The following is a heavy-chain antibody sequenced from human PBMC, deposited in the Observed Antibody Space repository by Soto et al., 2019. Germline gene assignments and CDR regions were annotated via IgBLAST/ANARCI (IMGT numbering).Heavy chain of an antibody. Sequence: ASVKVSWKASGYTFTSYGITWVRQAPGQGLEWMGWISTYAGNTNYAQKLQGRVTMTKDTSTSTAYMELRNLSSDDTAVYYCARGLRFLEWGTDYWGQGTLVTVSS. J-gene: IGHJ4*02. CDR1: GYTFTSYG. CDR2: ISTYAGNT. D-gene: IGHD3-3*01. V-gene: IGHV1-18*01. CDR3: ARGLRFLEWGTDY.